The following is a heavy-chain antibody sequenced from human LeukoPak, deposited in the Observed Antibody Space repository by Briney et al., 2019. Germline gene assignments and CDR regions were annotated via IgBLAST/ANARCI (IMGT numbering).Heavy chain of an antibody. CDR2: IRYSGNT. J-gene: IGHJ4*02. Sequence: SETLSLTCTVSAGSVSSSSYYWGWIRQPPGKGLEWIASIRYSGNTFYNPSLKSRVTISVDTSKNQFSLRLNYVTAADTAVYYCARRPQSEYSYGFEDHWGQGILVTVSS. D-gene: IGHD5-18*01. CDR1: AGSVSSSSYY. CDR3: ARRPQSEYSYGFEDH. V-gene: IGHV4-39*01.